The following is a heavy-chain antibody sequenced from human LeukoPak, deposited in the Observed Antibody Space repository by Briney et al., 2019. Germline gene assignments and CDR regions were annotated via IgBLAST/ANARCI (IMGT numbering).Heavy chain of an antibody. Sequence: GGSLRLSCAASGFTVSSNYMSWVRQAPGKGLEWASVIYSGGNTYYADSVKGRFTISRDNSKNTLYLQMNSLRAEDTAVYYCAGTMIVVVVNAFDIWGQGTMVTVSS. J-gene: IGHJ3*02. CDR1: GFTVSSNY. CDR3: AGTMIVVVVNAFDI. D-gene: IGHD3-22*01. V-gene: IGHV3-53*01. CDR2: IYSGGNT.